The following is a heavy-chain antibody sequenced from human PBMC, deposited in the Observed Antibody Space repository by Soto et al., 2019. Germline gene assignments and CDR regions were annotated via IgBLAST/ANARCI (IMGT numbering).Heavy chain of an antibody. CDR1: GGSIPSTSHY. Sequence: SETLSLTCTVSGGSIPSTSHYWGWIRQPPGKGLECIGNIYYDGNTYYNPSLKSRVTISLDTSKNQFSLRLNSVTAADTAVYYCARSSITPRLFMYPFDYWGQGTLVTVS. CDR3: ARSSITPRLFMYPFDY. V-gene: IGHV4-39*01. D-gene: IGHD6-6*01. J-gene: IGHJ4*02. CDR2: IYYDGNT.